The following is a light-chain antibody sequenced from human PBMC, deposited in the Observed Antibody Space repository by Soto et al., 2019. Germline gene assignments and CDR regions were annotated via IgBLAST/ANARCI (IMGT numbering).Light chain of an antibody. CDR3: PQRTDHPLR. V-gene: IGKV1-9*01. Sequence: IQLSQSPSFLAASVGDRVTITCRASQSISSYLVWFQQKPGRAPKLLVYAASTLQSGVPSRFSGSGSGTEFTLTISSLQPEDFAPYYCPQRTDHPLRFAGRTKVDI. CDR1: QSISSY. J-gene: IGKJ4*01. CDR2: AAS.